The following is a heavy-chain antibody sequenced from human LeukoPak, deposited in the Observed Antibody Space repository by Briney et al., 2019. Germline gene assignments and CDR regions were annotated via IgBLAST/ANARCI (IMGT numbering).Heavy chain of an antibody. CDR1: GGSFSGYY. Sequence: SETLSLTCAVYGGSFSGYYWSWIRQPPGKGLEWIGEINHSGSTNYNPSLKSRVTISVDTSKNQFSLKLSSVTAADTAVYYCARHSPIAARLSWFDPWGQGTLVTVSS. D-gene: IGHD6-6*01. V-gene: IGHV4-34*01. CDR3: ARHSPIAARLSWFDP. J-gene: IGHJ5*02. CDR2: INHSGST.